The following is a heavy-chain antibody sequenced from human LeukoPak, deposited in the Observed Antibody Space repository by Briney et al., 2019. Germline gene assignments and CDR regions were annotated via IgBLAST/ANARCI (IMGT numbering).Heavy chain of an antibody. V-gene: IGHV3-74*01. CDR2: IKSDGSTT. CDR3: ARDGIGETPTDY. D-gene: IGHD3-10*01. J-gene: IGHJ4*02. Sequence: GGSLRLSCAASGFTFDDYGMSWVRQAPGKGLVWVSHIKSDGSTTKYADSVKGRFTISRDNAKNTLYLQMNSLRAEDTAVYYCARDGIGETPTDYWGQGTLVTVSS. CDR1: GFTFDDYG.